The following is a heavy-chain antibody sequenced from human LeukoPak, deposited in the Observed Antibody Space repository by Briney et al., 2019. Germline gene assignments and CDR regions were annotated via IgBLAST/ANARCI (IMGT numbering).Heavy chain of an antibody. V-gene: IGHV4-39*01. CDR1: GGSISSSTYY. J-gene: IGHJ6*03. D-gene: IGHD6-19*01. CDR3: ARRRSSGWYYYMDV. CDR2: IYYSGNT. Sequence: SETLSLTCTVSGGSISSSTYYWDWIRRPPGKGLEWIGSIYYSGNTYYNPSLKSRVTISVDTSKNQFSLKLSSVTATDTAVYYCARRRSSGWYYYMDVWGKGTTVTVSS.